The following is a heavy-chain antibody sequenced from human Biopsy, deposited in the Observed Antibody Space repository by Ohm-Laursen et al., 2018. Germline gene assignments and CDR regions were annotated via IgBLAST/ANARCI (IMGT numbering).Heavy chain of an antibody. CDR1: GFTFSDYY. CDR2: ITSGGSTT. V-gene: IGHV3-11*01. J-gene: IGHJ6*02. D-gene: IGHD5-24*01. CDR3: ARDVEGFYSYAMDV. Sequence: SLRLSCTASGFTFSDYYMSWIRQAPGPGLEWVSYITSGGSTTDYADSVKGRFTISRDNAKSSLFLQMNSLRAEDTAVYYCARDVEGFYSYAMDVWGQGTTVTVSS.